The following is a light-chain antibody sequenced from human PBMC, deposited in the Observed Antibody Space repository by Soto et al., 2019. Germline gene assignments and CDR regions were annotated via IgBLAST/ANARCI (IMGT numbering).Light chain of an antibody. CDR1: QSVSSNY. CDR2: GAS. CDR3: QQYGSSPYT. V-gene: IGKV3-20*01. J-gene: IGKJ2*01. Sequence: EIVLTLSPGTLSLSPGERATLSCRASQSVSSNYLAWYQQKPGQAPRLLIFGASSRATGITDRFSGSGSGTVFSLTISRLGPEDLAVYYCQQYGSSPYTFGQGTKLEIK.